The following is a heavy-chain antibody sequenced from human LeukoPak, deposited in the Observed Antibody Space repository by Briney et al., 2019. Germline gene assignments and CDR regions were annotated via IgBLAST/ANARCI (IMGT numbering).Heavy chain of an antibody. CDR1: GGSISSYY. Sequence: SETLSLTCTVSGGSISSYYWSWIRQPPGKGLEWIGYIYYSGSTNYNPSLKSRVTISVDTSKNQFSLKLSSVTAADTAVYYCASLGQRGGMDVWGQGTTVTVSS. D-gene: IGHD3-10*01. CDR2: IYYSGST. J-gene: IGHJ6*02. CDR3: ASLGQRGGMDV. V-gene: IGHV4-59*01.